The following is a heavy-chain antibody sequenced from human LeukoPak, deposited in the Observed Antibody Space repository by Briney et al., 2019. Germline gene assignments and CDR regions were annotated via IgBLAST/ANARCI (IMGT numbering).Heavy chain of an antibody. J-gene: IGHJ3*02. Sequence: SETLSLTCTVSGGSISSYYWSWTRQPPGKGLEWIGYIYYSGRTNYNPSLKSRVTISVDTSKNQFSLKLSSVTAADTAVYYCARRKRWRVWDAFDIWGQGTMVTVSS. D-gene: IGHD3-3*01. V-gene: IGHV4-59*08. CDR1: GGSISSYY. CDR2: IYYSGRT. CDR3: ARRKRWRVWDAFDI.